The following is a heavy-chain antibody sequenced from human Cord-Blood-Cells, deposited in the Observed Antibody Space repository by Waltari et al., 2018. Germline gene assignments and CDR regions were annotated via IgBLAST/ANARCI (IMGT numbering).Heavy chain of an antibody. CDR1: GGPISSGGYS. Sequence: QVQLQESGPGLVKPSQTLSLTCTVSGGPISSGGYSWSWIRQHPGKGLEWIGDIYYSGSTYYNPSLKSRVTISVDTSKNQFSLKLSSVTAADTAVYYCARQSSSWYAFDIWGQGTMVTVSS. J-gene: IGHJ3*02. CDR2: IYYSGST. V-gene: IGHV4-31*03. D-gene: IGHD6-13*01. CDR3: ARQSSSWYAFDI.